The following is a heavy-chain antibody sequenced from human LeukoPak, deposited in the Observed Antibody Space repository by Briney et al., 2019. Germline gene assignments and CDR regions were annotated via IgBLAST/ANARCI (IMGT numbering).Heavy chain of an antibody. CDR2: IYYSGST. Sequence: SETLSLTCTVSGGSISNYYWSWIRQPPGKGLEWIGYIYYSGSTNYNPSLKSRVTISVDTSKNQFSLKLNSVTAVDTAVYYCARVHRIAADFDYWGQGTLVTVSS. CDR1: GGSISNYY. V-gene: IGHV4-59*01. J-gene: IGHJ4*02. CDR3: ARVHRIAADFDY. D-gene: IGHD6-13*01.